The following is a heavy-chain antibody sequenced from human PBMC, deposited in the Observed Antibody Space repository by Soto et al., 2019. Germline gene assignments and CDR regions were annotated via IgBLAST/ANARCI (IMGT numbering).Heavy chain of an antibody. D-gene: IGHD2-15*01. V-gene: IGHV4-4*07. CDR2: IYTGGST. Sequence: PSETLSLTCTVSGGSISSYYWIWIRQPSGKGLEWIVRIYTGGSTNYSPSLKSRVTMSVDTSKNQFSLRLTSVTAADTAVYYCARASVGPPGGGSWTMPFDIWGRGTLVTVSS. CDR3: ARASVGPPGGGSWTMPFDI. CDR1: GGSISSYY. J-gene: IGHJ4*02.